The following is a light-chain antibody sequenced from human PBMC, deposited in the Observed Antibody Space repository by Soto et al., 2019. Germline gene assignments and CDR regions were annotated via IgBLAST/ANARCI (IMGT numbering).Light chain of an antibody. CDR3: QHYNNWPLT. Sequence: EIVMTQSPATLSVSPGERATLSCRASQNILSNLAWYQQKPGQAPRLLIYGASTRATGIPARFSGSGSGTEFTLTISSLQSEDFAVYYCQHYNNWPLTFGGGTKVDIK. J-gene: IGKJ4*01. CDR1: QNILSN. V-gene: IGKV3-15*01. CDR2: GAS.